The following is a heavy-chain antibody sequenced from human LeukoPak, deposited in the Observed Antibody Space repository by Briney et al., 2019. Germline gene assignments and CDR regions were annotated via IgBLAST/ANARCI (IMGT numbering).Heavy chain of an antibody. J-gene: IGHJ6*02. CDR1: GFTFSSYA. CDR2: ISGSGGSI. CDR3: AKSRVWFGEYYYYGMDV. D-gene: IGHD3-10*01. V-gene: IGHV3-23*01. Sequence: GGSLRLSCAASGFTFSSYAMSWVRQAPGKGLEWVSAISGSGGSIYYADSVKGRFTISRDNSKNTLYLQMNSLRAEDTAVYYCAKSRVWFGEYYYYGMDVWGQGTTVTVSS.